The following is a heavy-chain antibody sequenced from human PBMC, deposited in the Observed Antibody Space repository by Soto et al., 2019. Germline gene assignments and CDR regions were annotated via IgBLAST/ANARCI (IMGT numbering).Heavy chain of an antibody. CDR2: ISWNSSNL. Sequence: EVQLVDSGGGLVQPGRSLRLSCAASGFTFDDYAMHWVRQGPGKGLEWVSSISWNSSNLGYADSVKGRFTISRDNAKISLYLQMNSLRGEDTALYYWAMGVSTTVFAFTDYWGQGTLVTVSS. D-gene: IGHD4-17*01. CDR1: GFTFDDYA. CDR3: AMGVSTTVFAFTDY. J-gene: IGHJ4*02. V-gene: IGHV3-9*01.